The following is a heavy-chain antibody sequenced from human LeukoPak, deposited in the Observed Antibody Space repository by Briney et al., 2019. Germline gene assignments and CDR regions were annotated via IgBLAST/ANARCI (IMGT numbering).Heavy chain of an antibody. V-gene: IGHV4-59*01. D-gene: IGHD6-6*01. Sequence: SETLSLTCTVSGGSISSYHWSWIRQPPGKGLEWIGYIYYSGSTNYNPSLKSRVTISVDTSKNQFSLKLSSVTAADTAVYYCARDYSSSSYYYYGMDVWGQGTTVTVSS. CDR3: ARDYSSSSYYYYGMDV. J-gene: IGHJ6*02. CDR1: GGSISSYH. CDR2: IYYSGST.